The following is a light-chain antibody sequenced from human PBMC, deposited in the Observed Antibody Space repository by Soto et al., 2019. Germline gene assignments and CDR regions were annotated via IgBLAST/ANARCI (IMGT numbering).Light chain of an antibody. J-gene: IGKJ2*01. CDR2: WAS. Sequence: DIVMTQSPDSLAVSLGERATINCKSSQSVLYSSNTKNYLAWYQQKPGQPPKLLIYWASTQESGVPDRFSGSGSVTEFTLTISSLQAEDVAVYYCQQYYSTPPYTFGQGTKLEIK. V-gene: IGKV4-1*01. CDR1: QSVLYSSNTKNY. CDR3: QQYYSTPPYT.